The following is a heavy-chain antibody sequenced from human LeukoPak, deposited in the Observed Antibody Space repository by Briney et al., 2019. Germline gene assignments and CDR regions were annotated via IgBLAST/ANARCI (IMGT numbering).Heavy chain of an antibody. CDR1: GGSISNSNYY. J-gene: IGHJ3*02. D-gene: IGHD3-9*01. CDR2: IYYSGST. CDR3: ARGKIEWNDILRVNDAFDI. Sequence: SETLSLTCTVSGGSISNSNYYWGWIRQPPGKGLEWIGNIYYSGSTYYNPSLRSRVTISVDTSKNQFSLKLSSVTAADTAVYYCARGKIEWNDILRVNDAFDIWGQGTMVTVSS. V-gene: IGHV4-39*07.